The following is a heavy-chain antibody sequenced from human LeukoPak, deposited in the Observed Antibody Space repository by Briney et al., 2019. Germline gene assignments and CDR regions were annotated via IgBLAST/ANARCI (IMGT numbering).Heavy chain of an antibody. J-gene: IGHJ4*02. CDR2: INPNSGGT. V-gene: IGHV1-2*02. CDR1: GYTFTGYY. D-gene: IGHD3-22*01. Sequence: ASVKVSCKASGYTFTGYYMHWVRQAPGQGLEWMGWINPNSGGTNYAQKFQGRVTMTRDTSISTAYMELSRLRSDDTAVYYCARSEYYYDGSGQPTFDYWGQGTLVTVSS. CDR3: ARSEYYYDGSGQPTFDY.